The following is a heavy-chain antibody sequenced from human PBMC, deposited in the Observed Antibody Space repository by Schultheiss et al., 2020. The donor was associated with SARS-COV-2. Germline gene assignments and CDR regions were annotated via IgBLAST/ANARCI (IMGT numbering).Heavy chain of an antibody. CDR1: GFTFSSYS. CDR2: ISSSSSYI. CDR3: ARAGPPEGSIVVVPAANPDY. V-gene: IGHV3-21*01. J-gene: IGHJ4*02. D-gene: IGHD2-2*01. Sequence: GGSLRLSCAASGFTFSSYSMNWVRQAPGKGLEWVSSISSSSSYIYYADSVKGRFTISRDNAKNSLYLQMNSLRAEDTAVYYCARAGPPEGSIVVVPAANPDYWGQGTLVTVSS.